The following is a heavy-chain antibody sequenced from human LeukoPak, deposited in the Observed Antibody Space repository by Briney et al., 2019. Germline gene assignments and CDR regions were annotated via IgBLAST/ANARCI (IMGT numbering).Heavy chain of an antibody. V-gene: IGHV3-30*18. J-gene: IGHJ3*02. D-gene: IGHD2-2*01. Sequence: SCKASGYTFTGYYMHWVRQAPGKGLEWVAVISYDGSNKYYADSVKGRFTISRDNSKNTLYLQMNSLRAEDTAVYYCAKLCSVPDAFDIWGQGTMVTVSS. CDR3: AKLCSVPDAFDI. CDR2: ISYDGSNK. CDR1: GYTFTGYY.